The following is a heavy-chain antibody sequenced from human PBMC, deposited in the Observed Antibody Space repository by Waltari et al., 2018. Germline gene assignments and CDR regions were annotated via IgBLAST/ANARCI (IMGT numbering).Heavy chain of an antibody. CDR2: IYYSGST. CDR1: GGSISSSSYY. Sequence: QLQLQESGPGLVKPSETLSLTCTVSGGSISSSSYYWGWIRQPPGKGLEWIGSIYYSGSTHSNPSLTSRVTISVDTSNNQFSLKLSSVTAADTAVYYCARQTIFGVVIARRYNWFDPWGQGTLVTVSS. D-gene: IGHD3-3*01. V-gene: IGHV4-39*01. CDR3: ARQTIFGVVIARRYNWFDP. J-gene: IGHJ5*02.